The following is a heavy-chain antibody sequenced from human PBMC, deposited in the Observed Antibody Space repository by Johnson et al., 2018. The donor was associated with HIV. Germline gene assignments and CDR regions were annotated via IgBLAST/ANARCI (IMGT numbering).Heavy chain of an antibody. Sequence: EKLVESGGGLVKPGGSLRLSCAASGLTFTNAWMNWVRQAPGKGLEWAGRIQSKTDGGTTDYAASVKGRFTISRDNAKNSVFLQMNSLRAEDTAMYYCARDDYYDSSGYSDDAFDIWGQGTMVTVSS. CDR2: IQSKTDGGTT. V-gene: IGHV3-15*01. CDR3: ARDDYYDSSGYSDDAFDI. CDR1: GLTFTNAW. J-gene: IGHJ3*02. D-gene: IGHD3-22*01.